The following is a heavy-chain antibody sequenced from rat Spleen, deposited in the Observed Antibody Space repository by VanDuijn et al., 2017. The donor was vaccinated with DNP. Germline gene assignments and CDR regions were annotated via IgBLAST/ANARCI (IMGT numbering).Heavy chain of an antibody. CDR2: ISNSGIT. CDR3: ARSHTTGLTWFAY. J-gene: IGHJ3*01. D-gene: IGHD1-9*01. V-gene: IGHV2-6*01. Sequence: QVQLKESGPGLVQPAQTLSLTCTVSGFSLVTYTVSWIRQPPGKGLEWIAAISNSGITYYNSVLKSRLSINRDTSESQDFLKMNSLQTEDTAMYFCARSHTTGLTWFAYWGQGTLVTVSS. CDR1: GFSLVTYT.